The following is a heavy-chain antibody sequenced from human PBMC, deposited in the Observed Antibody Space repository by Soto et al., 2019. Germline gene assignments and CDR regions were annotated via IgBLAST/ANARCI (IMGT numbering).Heavy chain of an antibody. Sequence: PGESLKISCQGSGFSFTTYWIGWVRQMPGKGLEWVGLIYPGNSDTRYSPSFQGQVTISADKSISTAYLQWNGLKASDTAIYYCARSSHGYAYDYWGQGTLVTVSS. V-gene: IGHV5-51*01. D-gene: IGHD3-16*01. CDR1: GFSFTTYW. J-gene: IGHJ4*02. CDR3: ARSSHGYAYDY. CDR2: IYPGNSDT.